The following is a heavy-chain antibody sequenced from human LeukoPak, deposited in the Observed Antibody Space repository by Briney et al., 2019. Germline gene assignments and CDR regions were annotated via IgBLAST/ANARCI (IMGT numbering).Heavy chain of an antibody. CDR3: AKDWNGSPFFDY. Sequence: GGSLRLSCAAPGFTFSSYAMSWVRQAPGKGLEWVSAISGSGGSTYYADSVKGRFTISRDNSKNTLYLQMNSLRAEDTAVYYCAKDWNGSPFFDYWGQGTLVTVSS. J-gene: IGHJ4*02. V-gene: IGHV3-23*01. D-gene: IGHD3-3*01. CDR2: ISGSGGST. CDR1: GFTFSSYA.